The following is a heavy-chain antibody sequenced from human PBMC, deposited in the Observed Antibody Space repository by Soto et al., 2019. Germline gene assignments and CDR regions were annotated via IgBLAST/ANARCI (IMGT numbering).Heavy chain of an antibody. J-gene: IGHJ6*02. CDR1: GSSFRTYA. CDR2: IIPIFGSV. CDR3: AKGAVAGTPTSYYYYGMDV. D-gene: IGHD6-19*01. V-gene: IGHV1-69*12. Sequence: QVQLLQSGTEVKKPGSSVRVSCEASGSSFRTYAISWVRQAPGQGLEWMGEIIPIFGSVNYAQKFRDRVTISAVESTTTVYMDLKSLRSNDTGVYYCAKGAVAGTPTSYYYYGMDVWGQGTTVTVSS.